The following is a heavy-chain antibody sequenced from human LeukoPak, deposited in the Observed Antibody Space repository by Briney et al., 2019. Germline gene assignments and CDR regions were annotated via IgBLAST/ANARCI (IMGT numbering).Heavy chain of an antibody. CDR2: INAGNGNT. CDR1: GYTFTSYA. CDR3: ARVEGPITIFGVVPYGMDV. J-gene: IGHJ6*02. D-gene: IGHD3-3*01. V-gene: IGHV1-3*01. Sequence: ASVKVSCKASGYTFTSYAMHWVRQAPGQRLEWMGWINAGNGNTKYSQKFQGRVTITRDTSASTAYMELSSLRSEDTAVYYCARVEGPITIFGVVPYGMDVWGQGTTVTVSS.